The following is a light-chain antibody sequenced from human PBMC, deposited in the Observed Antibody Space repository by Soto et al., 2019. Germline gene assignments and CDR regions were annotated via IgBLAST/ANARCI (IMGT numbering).Light chain of an antibody. V-gene: IGLV2-23*02. CDR2: EVN. CDR3: CSYAGRSTVV. Sequence: QSALTQPASVSGSLGQSITISCTGTSSDVGNYNVVSWYQQHPGKAPKLIIYEVNKRPSGVSGRFSGSKSGNTASLTISGLQAEDEADYYCCSYAGRSTVVFGGGTKLTVL. J-gene: IGLJ2*01. CDR1: SSDVGNYNV.